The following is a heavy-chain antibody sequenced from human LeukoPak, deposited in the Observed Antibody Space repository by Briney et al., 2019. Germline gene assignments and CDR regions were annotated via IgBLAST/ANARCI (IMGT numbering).Heavy chain of an antibody. J-gene: IGHJ5*02. D-gene: IGHD4-11*01. V-gene: IGHV3-23*01. CDR3: AKASTVATLDWFDP. Sequence: TGGSLRLSCAASGFTFSKYAMSWVRQAPGKGLEWVSGISGSGVSTYYADSVKGRFTISRDNSKNTLYLQMNSLRAEDTAVYYCAKASTVATLDWFDPWGQGTLVTVSS. CDR2: ISGSGVST. CDR1: GFTFSKYA.